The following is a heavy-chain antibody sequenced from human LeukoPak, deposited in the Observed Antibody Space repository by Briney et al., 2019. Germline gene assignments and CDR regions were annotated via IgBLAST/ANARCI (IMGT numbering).Heavy chain of an antibody. J-gene: IGHJ3*02. CDR1: GGSISGDH. Sequence: KPSETLSLTCTVSGGSISGDHWNWIRQPPGKGLEWIGYIYYSGSTNYNPSLKSRVTISIDTSKNQFSLELTSVTAADTAVYYCARRNDFGIWGQGTMVTVSS. V-gene: IGHV4-59*08. CDR3: ARRNDFGI. CDR2: IYYSGST.